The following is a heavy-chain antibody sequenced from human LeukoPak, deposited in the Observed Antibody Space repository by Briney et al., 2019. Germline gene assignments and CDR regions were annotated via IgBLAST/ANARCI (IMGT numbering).Heavy chain of an antibody. CDR2: INPRNGDT. J-gene: IGHJ6*03. Sequence: ASVRVSCRASGYPFTGYYVHWVRQAPGHGLEWVGWINPRNGDTHCAQKFQGRVSMTGDTSITTAYMELSSLTSDDTAVYYCATGAQYGLWGVPYFYYMHVWGTGTTVTVSS. CDR3: ATGAQYGLWGVPYFYYMHV. D-gene: IGHD3-10*01. CDR1: GYPFTGYY. V-gene: IGHV1-2*02.